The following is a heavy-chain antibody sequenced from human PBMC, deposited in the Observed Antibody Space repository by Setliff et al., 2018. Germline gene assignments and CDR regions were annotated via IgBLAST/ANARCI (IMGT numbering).Heavy chain of an antibody. CDR3: ARVTNWGLDLRFDP. D-gene: IGHD7-27*01. V-gene: IGHV4-59*01. J-gene: IGHJ5*02. CDR2: IYYSGST. CDR1: GDSISSYY. Sequence: SETLSLTCTVSGDSISSYYWSWIRQPPGKGLEWIGYIYYSGSTKYNPSLKSRVTMSVATFENHFSLKLNSLTAADTAVYYCARVTNWGLDLRFDPWGQGILVTVSS.